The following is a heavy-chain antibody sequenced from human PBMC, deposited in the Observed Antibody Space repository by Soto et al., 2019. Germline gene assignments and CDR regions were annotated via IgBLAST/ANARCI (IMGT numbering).Heavy chain of an antibody. V-gene: IGHV4-59*01. CDR2: IYYSGSS. J-gene: IGHJ3*02. Sequence: SETLSLTCTVSGGSISTYYWSWIRQPPGKGLEWIGFIYYSGSSNCNPSLRSRVTVSVDTPKNQFSLKLSSVTAADTAVYYCARGPNIVATIRSGAAFDIWGQGTMVTVSS. D-gene: IGHD5-12*01. CDR1: GGSISTYY. CDR3: ARGPNIVATIRSGAAFDI.